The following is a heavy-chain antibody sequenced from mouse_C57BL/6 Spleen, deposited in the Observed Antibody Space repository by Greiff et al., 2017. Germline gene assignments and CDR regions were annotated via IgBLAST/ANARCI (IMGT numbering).Heavy chain of an antibody. J-gene: IGHJ2*01. CDR3: ARGRTVDY. CDR2: IYPRSGNT. V-gene: IGHV1-81*01. Sequence: QVQLQQSGAELARPGASVKLSCKASGYTFTSYGISWVKQRTGQGLEWIGEIYPRSGNTYYNEKFKGKATLTADKSSSTAYMELRSLTSEDSAVYFCARGRTVDYWGQGTTLTVSS. CDR1: GYTFTSYG.